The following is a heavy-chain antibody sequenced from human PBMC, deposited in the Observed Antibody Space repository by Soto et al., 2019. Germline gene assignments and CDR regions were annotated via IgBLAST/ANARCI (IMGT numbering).Heavy chain of an antibody. J-gene: IGHJ6*03. D-gene: IGHD2-2*01. CDR3: ARHLRYQLTRYYYYYMDV. Sequence: HSETLSLTCTVSGGSISSSSYYWGWIRQPPGKGLEWIGSIYYSGSTYYNPSLKSRVTISVDTSKNQFSLKLSSVTAADTAVYYCARHLRYQLTRYYYYYMDVWGKGTTVTVSS. V-gene: IGHV4-39*01. CDR2: IYYSGST. CDR1: GGSISSSSYY.